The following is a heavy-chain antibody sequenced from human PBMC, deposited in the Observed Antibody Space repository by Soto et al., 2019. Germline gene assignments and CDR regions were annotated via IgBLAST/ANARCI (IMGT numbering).Heavy chain of an antibody. CDR1: GGSISSGGYY. CDR2: IYYSGST. V-gene: IGHV4-31*03. CDR3: TRGPSGDKVDY. D-gene: IGHD7-27*01. Sequence: SETLSLTCTVSGGSISSGGYYWSWIRQHPGKGLEWIGYIYYSGSTYYNPSLKSRVTISVDTSKNQFSLELSSVTAADTAVYYCTRGPSGDKVDYWGQGTLVTVPQ. J-gene: IGHJ4*02.